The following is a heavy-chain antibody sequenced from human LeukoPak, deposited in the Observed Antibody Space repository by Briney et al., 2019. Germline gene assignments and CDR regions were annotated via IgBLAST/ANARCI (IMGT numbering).Heavy chain of an antibody. V-gene: IGHV1-18*01. CDR1: GYTFTSYG. CDR3: ARDRPPGYGDYRSFDI. CDR2: ISAYNGNT. J-gene: IGHJ3*02. D-gene: IGHD4-17*01. Sequence: ASVKVSCKASGYTFTSYGISWVRQAPGQGLEWMGWISAYNGNTNYAQKLQGRVTMTTDTSTSTAYMELRSLRSDDTAVYYCARDRPPGYGDYRSFDIWGQGTMVTVSS.